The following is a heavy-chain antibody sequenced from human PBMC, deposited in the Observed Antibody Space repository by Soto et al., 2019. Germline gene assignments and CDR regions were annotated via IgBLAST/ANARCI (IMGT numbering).Heavy chain of an antibody. Sequence: SETLSLTCTVSGGSISDYYWSWIRQPPGKGLEWIGYFSYGGGTNNSPSLKGRFTISRDNAKNTLYLQMNSLRAEDTAVYYCARGLFLDYWGQGTRVTVSS. D-gene: IGHD3-3*01. CDR3: ARGLFLDY. J-gene: IGHJ4*02. V-gene: IGHV4-59*12. CDR1: GGSISDYY. CDR2: FSYGGGT.